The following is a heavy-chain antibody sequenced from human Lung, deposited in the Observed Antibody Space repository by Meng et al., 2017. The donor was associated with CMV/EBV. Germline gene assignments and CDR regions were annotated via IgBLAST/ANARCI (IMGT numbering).Heavy chain of an antibody. J-gene: IGHJ4*02. CDR2: ISYDGNIK. D-gene: IGHD6-19*01. CDR3: AAFLAGASSESPPNDY. Sequence: SXKISXAASGFSFKDYAIHWVRQAPGKGLQWVATISYDGNIKKYADSVKGRFSVSRDNSRNTLYLQMNSLTPEDTATYYCAAFLAGASSESPPNDYWGQGXPVTVSS. V-gene: IGHV3-30-3*01. CDR1: GFSFKDYA.